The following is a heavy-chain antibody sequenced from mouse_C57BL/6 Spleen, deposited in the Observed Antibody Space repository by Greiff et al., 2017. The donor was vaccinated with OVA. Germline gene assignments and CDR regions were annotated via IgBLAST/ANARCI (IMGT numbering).Heavy chain of an antibody. D-gene: IGHD1-1*01. CDR3: ARPTITTLVADAMDY. V-gene: IGHV5-17*01. J-gene: IGHJ4*01. Sequence: EVQVVESGGGLVKPGGSLKLSCAASGFTFSDYGMHWVRQAPEKGLEWVAYISSGSSTIYYADPVKGRFTISRDNAKNTLFLQMTSLRSEDTAMYYCARPTITTLVADAMDYWGQGTSVTVSS. CDR1: GFTFSDYG. CDR2: ISSGSSTI.